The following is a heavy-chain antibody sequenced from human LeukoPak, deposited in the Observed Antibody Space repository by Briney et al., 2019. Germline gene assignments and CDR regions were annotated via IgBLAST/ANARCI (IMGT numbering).Heavy chain of an antibody. Sequence: GGSLRLSCFASGFTFSSYAMSWVRQAPGGGLGWVSSVNDGGDNTYYADYLRGRFTRSRDNSRNTLWLQMNSLRAEDTAIYYCAKARGTTGWLPYFDYWGQGALVTVSS. CDR2: VNDGGDNT. CDR3: AKARGTTGWLPYFDY. J-gene: IGHJ4*02. V-gene: IGHV3-23*01. D-gene: IGHD6-19*01. CDR1: GFTFSSYA.